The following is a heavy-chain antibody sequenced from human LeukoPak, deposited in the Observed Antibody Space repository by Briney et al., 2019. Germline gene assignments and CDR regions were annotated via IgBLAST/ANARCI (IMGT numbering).Heavy chain of an antibody. CDR3: STADLIGVDYYYYMDV. D-gene: IGHD3-3*01. Sequence: GGSLRLSCAASGFTFSNAWMNWVRQTPGKGLEWVGRIKSKSDGGTTDYAAPVKGRFSISRDDSKTTLYLQMNSLKTEDTAVYYCSTADLIGVDYYYYMDVWGEGTTVTVSS. V-gene: IGHV3-15*01. J-gene: IGHJ6*03. CDR1: GFTFSNAW. CDR2: IKSKSDGGTT.